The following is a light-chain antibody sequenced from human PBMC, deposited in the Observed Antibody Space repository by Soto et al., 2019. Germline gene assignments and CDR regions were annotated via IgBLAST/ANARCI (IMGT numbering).Light chain of an antibody. CDR3: QQGYSNPWT. CDR2: AAS. V-gene: IGKV1-39*01. CDR1: QSVNTY. Sequence: DIQMTQSPSSLSAPVGDRVTITCRASQSVNTYLHWYQQKPGKAPKLLIFAASNLQSGVPSRFSGSGPGTNFTLSLNSLQPEDFATYYCQQGYSNPWTFGQGTKV. J-gene: IGKJ1*01.